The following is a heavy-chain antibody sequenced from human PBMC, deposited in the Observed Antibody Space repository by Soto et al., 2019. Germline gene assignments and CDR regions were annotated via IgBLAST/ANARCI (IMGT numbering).Heavy chain of an antibody. CDR3: ARVLGGGSRGWYGIFDI. D-gene: IGHD6-19*01. V-gene: IGHV4-59*01. CDR2: IYYSGST. J-gene: IGHJ3*02. Sequence: PSETLSLTCTVSGGSISSYYWSWIRQPPGKGLEWIGYIYYSGSTNYNPSLKSRVTISVDTSKNQFSLKLSSVTAADTAVYYCARVLGGGSRGWYGIFDIWGQGTMVTVSS. CDR1: GGSISSYY.